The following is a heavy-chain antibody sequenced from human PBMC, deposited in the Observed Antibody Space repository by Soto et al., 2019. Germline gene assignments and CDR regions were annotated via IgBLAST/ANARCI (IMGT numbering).Heavy chain of an antibody. CDR1: GDSIRNYY. CDR3: ARGSSDRIPPVEV. J-gene: IGHJ6*02. Sequence: SETLSLTGTVSGDSIRNYYWNWIRQTQGKGLEWIGYIYYSGSTSYNPSLASRVSIFIDTSKTYFSLNLNSLTAADSGVYFCARGSSDRIPPVEVWGRGTTVTVSS. CDR2: IYYSGST. D-gene: IGHD6-25*01. V-gene: IGHV4-59*01.